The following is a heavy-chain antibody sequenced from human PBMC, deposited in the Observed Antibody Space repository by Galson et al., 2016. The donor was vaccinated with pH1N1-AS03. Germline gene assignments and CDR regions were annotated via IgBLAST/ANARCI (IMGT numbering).Heavy chain of an antibody. D-gene: IGHD6-19*01. CDR3: ARRSAAVSGTGFVDV. CDR1: GFTFRTYG. J-gene: IGHJ6*02. Sequence: SLRLSCAASGFTFRTYGMNWVRQAPGKGLEWVSSISSSSSYIYYADSVKGRFTIYRDNARNSLYLQMNSLRADDTAVYYCARRSAAVSGTGFVDVGGLGTTVTVAS. V-gene: IGHV3-21*01. CDR2: ISSSSSYI.